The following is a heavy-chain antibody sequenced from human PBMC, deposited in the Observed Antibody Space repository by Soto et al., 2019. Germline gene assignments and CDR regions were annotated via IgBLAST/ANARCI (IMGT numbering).Heavy chain of an antibody. D-gene: IGHD5-12*01. J-gene: IGHJ4*02. CDR1: GYSFTSYW. CDR2: IYPGDSDT. Sequence: PGESLKISCKGSGYSFTSYWIGWVRQMPGKGLEWMGIIYPGDSDTRYSPSFQGQVTISADKSISTAYLQWSSLKASDTAMYYCARDANGYEYGAYFDYWGLGTLVTVSS. CDR3: ARDANGYEYGAYFDY. V-gene: IGHV5-51*01.